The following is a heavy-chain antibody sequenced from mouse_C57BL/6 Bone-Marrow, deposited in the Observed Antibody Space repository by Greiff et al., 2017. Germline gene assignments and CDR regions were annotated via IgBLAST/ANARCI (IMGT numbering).Heavy chain of an antibody. CDR1: GFSLTSYA. J-gene: IGHJ3*01. Sequence: VKLQESGPGLVAPSQSLSITCTVSGFSLTSYAISWVRQPPGKGLEWLGVIWTGGGTNYNSALKSRLSISKDNSKGQVFVKMNSLQTNDTARYFCARNAYYSNYAWFAYWGQGTLVTVSA. CDR2: IWTGGGT. V-gene: IGHV2-9-1*01. CDR3: ARNAYYSNYAWFAY. D-gene: IGHD2-5*01.